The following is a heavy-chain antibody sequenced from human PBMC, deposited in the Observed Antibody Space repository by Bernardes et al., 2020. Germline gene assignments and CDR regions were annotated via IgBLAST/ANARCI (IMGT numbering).Heavy chain of an antibody. CDR3: AKPLLGKGPMDV. V-gene: IGHV3-30*18. Sequence: VWSLILSCAASGFTFSSYGMHWVRQAPGKGLEWVAVISYDGSNKYYADSVKGRFTISRDNSKNTLYLQMNSLRAEDTAVYYCAKPLLGKGPMDVWGQGTTVTVSS. D-gene: IGHD6-13*01. CDR2: ISYDGSNK. J-gene: IGHJ6*02. CDR1: GFTFSSYG.